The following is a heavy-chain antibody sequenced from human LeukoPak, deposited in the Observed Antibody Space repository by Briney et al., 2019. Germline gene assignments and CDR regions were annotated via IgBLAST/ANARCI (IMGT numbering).Heavy chain of an antibody. J-gene: IGHJ5*01. CDR3: ARLVWLGESPGSWFDS. D-gene: IGHD3-10*01. V-gene: IGHV1-69*05. Sequence: SVKVSCKASGGTFSSYAISWVRQAPGQGLEWMGGIIPIFGTANYAQKFQGRVTITTDESTSTAYMELSSLRSEDTAVYYCARLVWLGESPGSWFDSWGQGNLVSVPS. CDR2: IIPIFGTA. CDR1: GGTFSSYA.